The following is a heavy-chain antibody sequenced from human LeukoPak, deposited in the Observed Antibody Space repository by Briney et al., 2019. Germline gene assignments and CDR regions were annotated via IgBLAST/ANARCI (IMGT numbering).Heavy chain of an antibody. CDR1: GFTFSSYD. CDR2: IGTAGDT. V-gene: IGHV3-13*01. D-gene: IGHD1-14*01. CDR3: ARDPRSITSRRGDYYFGMDV. Sequence: PGGSLGLSCAASGFTFSSYDMHWVRHSTGKGLEWVSCIGTAGDTFYPDSVKGRFTISRDNAKNSLYLQVNSLRAGDTGVYFCARDPRSITSRRGDYYFGMDVWGQGTAVTVSS. J-gene: IGHJ6*02.